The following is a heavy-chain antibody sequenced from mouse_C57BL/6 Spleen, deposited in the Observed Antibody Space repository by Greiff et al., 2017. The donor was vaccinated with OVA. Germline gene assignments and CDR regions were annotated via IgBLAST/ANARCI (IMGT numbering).Heavy chain of an antibody. V-gene: IGHV7-3*01. CDR2: IRNKANGYTT. CDR1: GFTFTDYY. J-gene: IGHJ4*01. CDR3: ARYNEAHYAMDY. Sequence: EVQGVESGGGLVQPGGSLSLSCAASGFTFTDYYMSWVRQPPGKGLEWMGVIRNKANGYTTEYSVSVKGRFTISRDNSQSILYLQMNALRAEDSATYYCARYNEAHYAMDYWGQGTSVTVSS.